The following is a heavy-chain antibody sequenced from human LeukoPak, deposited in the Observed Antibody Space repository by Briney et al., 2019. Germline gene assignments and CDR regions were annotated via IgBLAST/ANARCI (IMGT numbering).Heavy chain of an antibody. J-gene: IGHJ4*02. CDR2: ISGSGGST. CDR1: GFTFSSYA. D-gene: IGHD6-13*01. CDR3: AKGPPAPPGYSSSWYYFDY. Sequence: GGSLRLSCAASGFTFSSYAMSCVRQAPGKGLEWVSAISGSGGSTYYADSVKGRFTISRDNSKNTLYLQMNSLRAEDTAVYYCAKGPPAPPGYSSSWYYFDYWGQGTLVTVSS. V-gene: IGHV3-23*01.